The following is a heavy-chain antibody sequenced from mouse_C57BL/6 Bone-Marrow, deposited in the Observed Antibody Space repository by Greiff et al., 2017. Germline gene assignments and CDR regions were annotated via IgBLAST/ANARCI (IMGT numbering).Heavy chain of an antibody. V-gene: IGHV1-39*01. Sequence: VQLQQSGPELVKPGASVKISCKASGYSFTDYNMNWVKQSNGKSLEWIGVINPNYGTTSYNQKFKGKATLTVDQSSSTAYMQLNSLTSEDSAVYYCARYYYGSSYTYWYFDVWGTGTTVTVSS. J-gene: IGHJ1*03. CDR2: INPNYGTT. CDR3: ARYYYGSSYTYWYFDV. CDR1: GYSFTDYN. D-gene: IGHD1-1*01.